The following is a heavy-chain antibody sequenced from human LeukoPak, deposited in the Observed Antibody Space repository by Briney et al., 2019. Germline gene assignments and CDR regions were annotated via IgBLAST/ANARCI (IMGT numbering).Heavy chain of an antibody. V-gene: IGHV3-30*18. Sequence: PGGSLRLSCAASGFTFSSYGIHWVRQGPGKRLGWVAVVSYDGSNKYYGDSVKGRFTISRDNSKNTVYLQMNSLRAEDTAVYYCAKSFEQYEYYYYGMDVWGRGTTVTVSS. CDR1: GFTFSSYG. J-gene: IGHJ6*02. CDR3: AKSFEQYEYYYYGMDV. CDR2: VSYDGSNK. D-gene: IGHD2/OR15-2a*01.